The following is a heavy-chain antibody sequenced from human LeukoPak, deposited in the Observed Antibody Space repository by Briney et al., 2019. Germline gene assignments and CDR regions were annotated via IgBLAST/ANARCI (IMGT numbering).Heavy chain of an antibody. CDR3: ARCSRGTSVGMDV. V-gene: IGHV4-59*12. Sequence: SETLSLTCTVSGGSISSYYWSWIRQPPGKGLEWIGYISYTGSTSYNPSLKSRVTMSVDTPKNQFSLKLSSVTAADTAVYYCARCSRGTSVGMDVWGQGTTVTVSS. CDR2: ISYTGST. J-gene: IGHJ6*02. CDR1: GGSISSYY. D-gene: IGHD1-1*01.